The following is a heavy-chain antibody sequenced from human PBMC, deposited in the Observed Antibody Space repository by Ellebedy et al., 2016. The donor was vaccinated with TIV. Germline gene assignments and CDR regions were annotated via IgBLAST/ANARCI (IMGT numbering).Heavy chain of an antibody. CDR1: GYTFTSYA. Sequence: AASVKVSCKASGYTFTSYAMHWVRQAPGQRLEWMGWINAGNGNTNYAQKLQGRVTMTTDTSTSTAYMELRSLRSDDTGVYYCARDKSPWELLLGGATGKYYFDYWGQGTLVTVSS. V-gene: IGHV1-3*01. J-gene: IGHJ4*02. CDR2: INAGNGNT. CDR3: ARDKSPWELLLGGATGKYYFDY. D-gene: IGHD1-26*01.